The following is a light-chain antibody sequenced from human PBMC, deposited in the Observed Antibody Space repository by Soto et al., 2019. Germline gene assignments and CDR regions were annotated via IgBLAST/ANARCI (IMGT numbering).Light chain of an antibody. J-gene: IGKJ1*01. CDR2: EVS. Sequence: DILLTQSPSTLSASVGDRVTISCRASQSINKWLAWYQHKPGKAPNLLIYEVSTLHSGVPSRFSGSGSGTEFTLTISSLRSDDFATYYRQHYSRYPATFGQGSKLDSK. CDR3: QHYSRYPAT. CDR1: QSINKW. V-gene: IGKV1-5*03.